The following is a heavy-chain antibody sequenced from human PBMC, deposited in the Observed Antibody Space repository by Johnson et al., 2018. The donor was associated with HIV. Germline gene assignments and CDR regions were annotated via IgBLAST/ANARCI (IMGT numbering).Heavy chain of an antibody. J-gene: IGHJ3*02. D-gene: IGHD3-9*01. V-gene: IGHV3-30*02. CDR2: IRYDGSNK. CDR3: ASPEAPYYDILTGYYAAFDI. Sequence: QVRLVESGGGAVQPGGSLRLSCAASGFSFSAYGMHWVRQAPGKGLEWVAFIRYDGSNKYYADSVKGRFTISRDNSKNTLYLQMNSLRAEDPAVYYCASPEAPYYDILTGYYAAFDIWGQGTMVTVSS. CDR1: GFSFSAYG.